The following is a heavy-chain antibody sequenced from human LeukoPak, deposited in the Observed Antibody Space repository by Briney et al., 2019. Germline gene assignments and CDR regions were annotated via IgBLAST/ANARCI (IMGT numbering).Heavy chain of an antibody. CDR2: INHSGST. D-gene: IGHD5-18*01. Sequence: PSETLSLTCAVYGGSFSGYYWSWIRQPPGKGLGWIGEINHSGSTNYNPSLKSRVTISVDTSKNQFSLKLSSVTAADTAVYYCAIFNRDTAMVYSDYWGQGTLVTVSS. CDR1: GGSFSGYY. CDR3: AIFNRDTAMVYSDY. V-gene: IGHV4-34*01. J-gene: IGHJ4*02.